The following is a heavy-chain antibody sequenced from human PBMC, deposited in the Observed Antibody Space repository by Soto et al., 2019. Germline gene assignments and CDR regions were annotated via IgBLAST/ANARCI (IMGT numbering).Heavy chain of an antibody. V-gene: IGHV3-30*04. CDR1: GSSFSISA. CDR3: ARAEAVAGPYYFDY. Sequence: GGSLRLSCAASGSSFSISAMHWVRQAPGKGLEWVAVISYDGSIKYYADSVKGRFTVSRDNSKNTLYLQMNSLRVEDTAVYYCARAEAVAGPYYFDYWGQGTLVTVSS. J-gene: IGHJ4*02. CDR2: ISYDGSIK. D-gene: IGHD6-19*01.